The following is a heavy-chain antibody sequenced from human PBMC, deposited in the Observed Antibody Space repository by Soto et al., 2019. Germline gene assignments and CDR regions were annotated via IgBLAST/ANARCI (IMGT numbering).Heavy chain of an antibody. D-gene: IGHD1-1*01. Sequence: SGPTLVNPTETLTLTCTVSGFSLSNARMGVSWIRQPPGKALEWLAHIFSNDEKSYSTSLKSRLTTSKDTSKSQVVLTMTNMDPVDTATYYCARINEASRFDPWGQGTLVTVSS. CDR2: IFSNDEK. V-gene: IGHV2-26*01. CDR3: ARINEASRFDP. J-gene: IGHJ5*02. CDR1: GFSLSNARMG.